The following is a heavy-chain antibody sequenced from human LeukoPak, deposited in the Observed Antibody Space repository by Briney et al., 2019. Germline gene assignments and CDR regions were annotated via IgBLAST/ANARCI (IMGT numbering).Heavy chain of an antibody. Sequence: SETLSLTCTVSGGSISSYYWSWIRQPPGKVLEWIGYIYYSGSTNYNPSLKSRVTISVDTSKNQFSLKLSSVTAADSAVCHCARVRGVYTSCGILFPYYLHYWGQGTLVTVSS. J-gene: IGHJ4*02. V-gene: IGHV4-59*01. CDR2: IYYSGST. CDR3: ARVRGVYTSCGILFPYYLHY. D-gene: IGHD2-2*02. CDR1: GGSISSYY.